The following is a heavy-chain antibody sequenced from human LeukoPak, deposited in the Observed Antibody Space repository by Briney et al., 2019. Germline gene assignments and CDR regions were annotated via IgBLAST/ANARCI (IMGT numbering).Heavy chain of an antibody. J-gene: IGHJ4*02. Sequence: GGSLRLSCTPSGFIFRNHGMHWVRQAPGKGLEWVAVIWYDGRNAYYADSVKGRFTISRDNSKNTLYLQMNSLRAEDTALYYCAKTHLRTGGYFDYWGQGTLVTVSS. D-gene: IGHD4-17*01. CDR3: AKTHLRTGGYFDY. V-gene: IGHV3-33*06. CDR1: GFIFRNHG. CDR2: IWYDGRNA.